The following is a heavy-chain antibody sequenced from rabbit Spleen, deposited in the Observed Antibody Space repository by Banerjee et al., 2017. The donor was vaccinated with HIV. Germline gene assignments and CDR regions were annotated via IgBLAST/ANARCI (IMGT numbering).Heavy chain of an antibody. CDR2: INTITGKT. CDR1: GFSFTDKDV. CDR3: ARDLPDIIGWNFGF. Sequence: QEQLVESGGGLVQPEGSLTLTCKASGFSFTDKDVMCWVRQAPGKGLEWIGCINTITGKTVYATWAKGRFTISRASSTTVFLQMTSLTAAGTATYFCARDLPDIIGWNFGFWGPGTLVTVS. V-gene: IGHV1S45*01. J-gene: IGHJ3*01. D-gene: IGHD1-1*01.